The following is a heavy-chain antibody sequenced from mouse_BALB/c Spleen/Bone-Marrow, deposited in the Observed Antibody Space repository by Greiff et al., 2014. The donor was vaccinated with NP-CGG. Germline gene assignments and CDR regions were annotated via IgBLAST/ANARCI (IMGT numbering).Heavy chain of an antibody. CDR1: GYTFTSCY. Sequence: VKLQESGPELVKPGASVRISCKASGYTFTSCYIHWVKQRPGQGLEWIGWIYPGNVNTKYNEKFKGKATLTADKSSSTAYMQLSSLTSEDSAVYFCARDTMDYWGQGTSVTVSS. V-gene: IGHV1S56*01. CDR2: IYPGNVNT. J-gene: IGHJ4*01. CDR3: ARDTMDY.